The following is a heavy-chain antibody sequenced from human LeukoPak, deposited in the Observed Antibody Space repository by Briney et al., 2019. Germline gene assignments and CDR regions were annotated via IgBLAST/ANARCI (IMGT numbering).Heavy chain of an antibody. Sequence: ASVKVSCKASGYTFTSYGISWVRQAPGQGLEWMGWISAYNGNTSYAQKLQGRVTMTTDTSTSTAYMELRSLRSDDAAVYYCARDHGGIWFGELPPVNFDCWGQGTLVTVSS. CDR1: GYTFTSYG. CDR3: ARDHGGIWFGELPPVNFDC. J-gene: IGHJ4*02. CDR2: ISAYNGNT. D-gene: IGHD3-10*01. V-gene: IGHV1-18*01.